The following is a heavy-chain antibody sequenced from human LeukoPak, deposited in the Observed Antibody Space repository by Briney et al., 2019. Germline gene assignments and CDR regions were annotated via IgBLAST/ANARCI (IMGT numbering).Heavy chain of an antibody. CDR3: ARARGSSYGLFDY. CDR1: GITFSSHW. D-gene: IGHD5-18*01. CDR2: INGEGLST. V-gene: IGHV3-74*01. J-gene: IGHJ4*02. Sequence: GGSLRPSCAASGITFSSHWMHWVRQAPGKGLVWVSRINGEGLSTSYADSVQGRFTISRDNAKNTLYLQMNSLRAEDTAVYYCARARGSSYGLFDYWGQGTLVTVSS.